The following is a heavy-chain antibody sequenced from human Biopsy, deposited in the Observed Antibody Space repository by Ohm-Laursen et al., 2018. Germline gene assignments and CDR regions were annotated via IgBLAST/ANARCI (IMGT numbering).Heavy chain of an antibody. CDR3: ATKLTGYFHH. CDR2: NIPILGTG. CDR1: GGTFSDYG. J-gene: IGHJ1*01. D-gene: IGHD3-9*01. V-gene: IGHV1-69*06. Sequence: APVKVSCKAPGGTFSDYGVNWVRQAPGQGLEWLGGNIPILGTGNYAQKFQDRVTVAADTSTSTATMELRSLRSDDTAVYYCATKLTGYFHHWGQGTLVIVSS.